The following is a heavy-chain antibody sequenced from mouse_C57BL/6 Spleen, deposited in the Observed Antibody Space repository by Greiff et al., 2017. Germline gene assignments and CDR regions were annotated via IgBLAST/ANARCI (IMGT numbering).Heavy chain of an antibody. CDR2: ISDGGSYT. D-gene: IGHD3-2*02. Sequence: EVQGVESGGGLVKPGGSLKLSCAASGFTFSSYAMSWVRQTPEKRLEWVATISDGGSYTYYPDNVKGRFTISRDNAKNNLYLQMSHLKSEDTAMYYCARGQLRRAFAYWGQGTLVTVSA. CDR3: ARGQLRRAFAY. V-gene: IGHV5-4*01. J-gene: IGHJ3*01. CDR1: GFTFSSYA.